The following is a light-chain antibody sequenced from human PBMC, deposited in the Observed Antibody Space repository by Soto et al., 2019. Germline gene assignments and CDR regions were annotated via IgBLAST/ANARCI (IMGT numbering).Light chain of an antibody. CDR2: EVS. CDR3: CSYAGSSTYYG. Sequence: QSALTQPASVSGSPGQSITISCTGTSSDVGSYNLVSWYQQHPGKAPKLMIYEVSKRPSGVSNRFSGSKSGNTASLTISGPQAEDEADYYCCSYAGSSTYYGFGTGTKVTVL. CDR1: SSDVGSYNL. J-gene: IGLJ1*01. V-gene: IGLV2-23*02.